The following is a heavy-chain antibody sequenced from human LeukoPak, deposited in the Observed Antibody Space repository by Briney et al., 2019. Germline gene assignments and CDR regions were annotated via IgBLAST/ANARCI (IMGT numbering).Heavy chain of an antibody. V-gene: IGHV4-59*01. J-gene: IGHJ4*02. CDR3: ARVSRDGYNFDY. Sequence: KPSETLSLTCTVSGGSISSYYWGWIRQPPGQRLGWIGYIYYSGSTNYNPSLKSRVTISVDTSKNQFSLKLSSVTAADTAVYYCARVSRDGYNFDYWGQGTLVTVSS. CDR1: GGSISSYY. CDR2: IYYSGST. D-gene: IGHD5-24*01.